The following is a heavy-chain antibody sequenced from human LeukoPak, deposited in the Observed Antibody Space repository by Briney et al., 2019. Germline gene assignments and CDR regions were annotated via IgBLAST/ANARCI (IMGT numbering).Heavy chain of an antibody. CDR3: AKDVGYCSSTTCYYPFDY. Sequence: GWSVRLSCAASGFTFSNYAMSWVRQAPGKGLEWVSAFSCGRGSTYYADSVKGRVTISRDNSKNTLYLQMNSLRAEDTAVYYCAKDVGYCSSTTCYYPFDYWGQGTLVTVSS. CDR1: GFTFSNYA. CDR2: FSCGRGST. J-gene: IGHJ4*02. V-gene: IGHV3-23*01. D-gene: IGHD2-2*01.